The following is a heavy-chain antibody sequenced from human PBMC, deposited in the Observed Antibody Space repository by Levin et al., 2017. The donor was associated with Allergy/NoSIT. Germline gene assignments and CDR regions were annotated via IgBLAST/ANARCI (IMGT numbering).Heavy chain of an antibody. V-gene: IGHV4-34*01. CDR1: GGSFSGYY. CDR3: ARGAYDYVWGSYRYGYYGMDV. D-gene: IGHD3-16*02. Sequence: RSSETLSLTCAVYGGSFSGYYWSWIRQPPGKGLEWIGEINHSGSTNYNPSLKSRVTISVDTSKNQFSLKLSSVTAADTAVYYCARGAYDYVWGSYRYGYYGMDVWGQGTTVTVSS. CDR2: INHSGST. J-gene: IGHJ6*02.